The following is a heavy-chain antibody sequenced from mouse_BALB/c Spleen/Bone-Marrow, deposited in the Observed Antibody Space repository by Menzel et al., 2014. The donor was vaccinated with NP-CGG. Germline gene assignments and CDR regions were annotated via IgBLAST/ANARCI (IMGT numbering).Heavy chain of an antibody. CDR1: GFTFSSFG. CDR3: ARNYDFWFGY. V-gene: IGHV5-17*02. J-gene: IGHJ3*01. Sequence: DVKLVESGGGLVQPGGSRKLSCAASGFTFSSFGMHWVRQAPEKGLEWVAYISSGSRTIYYADTVKGRFTISRDNPKNTLFLQMTSLRSEDTAMYYCARNYDFWFGYWGQGTLVTVSA. D-gene: IGHD2-4*01. CDR2: ISSGSRTI.